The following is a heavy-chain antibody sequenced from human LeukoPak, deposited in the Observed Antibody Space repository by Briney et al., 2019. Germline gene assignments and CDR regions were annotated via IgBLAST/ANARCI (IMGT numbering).Heavy chain of an antibody. CDR2: IYTSGST. Sequence: PSETLSLTCTVSGGSISSYYWSWIRQPAGKGLEWIGRIYTSGSTNYNPSLKSRVIMSVDTSKNQFSLKLSSVTAADTAVYYCARDQDYYDSSGYYYADAFDIWGQGTMVTVSS. J-gene: IGHJ3*02. V-gene: IGHV4-4*07. CDR3: ARDQDYYDSSGYYYADAFDI. CDR1: GGSISSYY. D-gene: IGHD3-22*01.